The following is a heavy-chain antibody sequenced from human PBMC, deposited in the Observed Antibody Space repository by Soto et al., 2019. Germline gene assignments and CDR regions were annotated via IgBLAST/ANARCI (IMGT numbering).Heavy chain of an antibody. CDR3: ARVLYYGSGSYSPYGMDV. CDR2: VSPPFRTS. V-gene: IGHV1-69*01. CDR1: GVSFNNNG. J-gene: IGHJ6*02. Sequence: QVQLVQSGAEVQKPGSSVKVSCKTSGVSFNNNGIGWVRQAPGHGLEWMGGVSPPFRTSNYARKFRGRISITADASTGTVNMELSSLTSEDTAQYYCARVLYYGSGSYSPYGMDVWGQGTTVTVSS. D-gene: IGHD3-10*01.